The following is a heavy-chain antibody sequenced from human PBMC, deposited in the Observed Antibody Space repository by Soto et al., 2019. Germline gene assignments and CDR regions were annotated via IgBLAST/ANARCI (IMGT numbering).Heavy chain of an antibody. CDR3: TSSHGLPGQDY. Sequence: EVQLVESGGGLVQPGGSLRLSCAASEFTFSRYWMHWVRQAPGKGLVWVSQINEDGSGTNYADSVKGRFTISRDNAKNMLYLQMNSLRVEDTAMYSCTSSHGLPGQDYWSQGSLVTVSS. J-gene: IGHJ4*02. D-gene: IGHD3-10*01. V-gene: IGHV3-74*01. CDR1: EFTFSRYW. CDR2: INEDGSGT.